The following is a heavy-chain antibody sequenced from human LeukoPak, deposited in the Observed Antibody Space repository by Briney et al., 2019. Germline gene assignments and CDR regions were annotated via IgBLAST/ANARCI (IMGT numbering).Heavy chain of an antibody. Sequence: PSETLSLTCTISGRSISSYYWSWIRQPPAKGLEWIGYIYSSGSANYNPSLKSRVTMSVDTSKNQFSLKLSSVTAADTAMYYCARMGGYSGYATHWGQGTLVTVSS. CDR3: ARMGGYSGYATH. CDR1: GRSISSYY. J-gene: IGHJ4*02. V-gene: IGHV4-59*08. CDR2: IYSSGSA. D-gene: IGHD5-12*01.